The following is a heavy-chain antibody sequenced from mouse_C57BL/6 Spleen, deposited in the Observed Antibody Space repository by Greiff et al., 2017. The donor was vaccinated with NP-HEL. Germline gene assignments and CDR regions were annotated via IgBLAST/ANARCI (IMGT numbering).Heavy chain of an antibody. CDR3: TNLAWFAY. V-gene: IGHV1-15*01. CDR1: GYTFTDYE. Sequence: QVQLKESGAELVRPGASVTLSCKASGYTFTDYEMHWVKQTPVHGLEWIGAIDPETGGTAYNQKFKGKAILTADKSSSTAYMELRSLTSEDSAVYYCTNLAWFAYWGQGTLVTVSA. CDR2: IDPETGGT. J-gene: IGHJ3*01.